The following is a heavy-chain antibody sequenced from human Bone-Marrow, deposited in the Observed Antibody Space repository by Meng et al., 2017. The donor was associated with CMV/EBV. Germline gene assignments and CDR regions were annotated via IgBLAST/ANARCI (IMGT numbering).Heavy chain of an antibody. V-gene: IGHV3-15*07. J-gene: IGHJ4*02. CDR1: FTCTDAW. D-gene: IGHD2-21*01. Sequence: FTCTDAWLKWVRQAPGKGLEWVGRIKSKSDGGTTDYAAPVKGRFTISRDDSKNTLYLQMNSLKTEDTAVYYCTTSDFYGGGGHTPYDYWGQGALVTVSS. CDR2: IKSKSDGGTT. CDR3: TTSDFYGGGGHTPYDY.